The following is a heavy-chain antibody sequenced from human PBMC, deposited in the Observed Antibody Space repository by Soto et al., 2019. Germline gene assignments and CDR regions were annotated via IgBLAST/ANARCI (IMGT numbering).Heavy chain of an antibody. CDR1: GYTFTSYS. D-gene: IGHD6-19*01. CDR3: ARDWDNSGWGGGRGMDV. V-gene: IGHV1-18*01. CDR2: INAFNGNT. Sequence: QVQLVQSGAEVKTPGASVKVSCKASGYTFTSYSISWMRQAPGQGLEWMGWINAFNGNTNYAPKFQGRVTMTTDTSTSIVSMALRSLRSDDTAVYYCARDWDNSGWGGGRGMDVWGQGTTVIVSS. J-gene: IGHJ6*02.